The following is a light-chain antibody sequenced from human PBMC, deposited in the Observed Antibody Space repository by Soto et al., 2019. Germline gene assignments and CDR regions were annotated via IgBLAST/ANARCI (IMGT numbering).Light chain of an antibody. CDR1: SSDVGGSNG. J-gene: IGLJ1*01. CDR3: SSYTSSSTYV. Sequence: QSALTQPPSASGSPGQSVAISCTGTSSDVGGSNGVSWYQQPPGTAPKLMIYDVSNRPSGVPDRFSGSKSGNTASLTISGLQAEAEGDYYCSSYTSSSTYVFGTGTKVTVL. CDR2: DVS. V-gene: IGLV2-18*02.